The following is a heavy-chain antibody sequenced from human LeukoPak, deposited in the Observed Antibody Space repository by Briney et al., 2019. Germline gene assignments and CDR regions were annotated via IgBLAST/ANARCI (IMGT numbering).Heavy chain of an antibody. J-gene: IGHJ4*02. D-gene: IGHD3-16*01. V-gene: IGHV1-2*02. Sequence: ASVKGSCTASGYTFTGYYMHWVRQAPGQGVEWMGWINPNSGGTKYAQKFQGRVTMTRDTSISTAYMELSRLRSDDTAVYYCARDGGRNFDYWGQGTLVTVSS. CDR3: ARDGGRNFDY. CDR2: INPNSGGT. CDR1: GYTFTGYY.